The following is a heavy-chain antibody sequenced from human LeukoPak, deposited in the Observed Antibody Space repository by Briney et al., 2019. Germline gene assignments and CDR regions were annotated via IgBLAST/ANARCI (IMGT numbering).Heavy chain of an antibody. V-gene: IGHV3-15*01. CDR1: GFTFSSYG. Sequence: PGRSLRLSCAASGFTFSSYGMHWVRQAPGKGLEWVGRIKSKTDGGTTDYAAPVKGRCTISRDDSKNTLYLQMNSLKTEDTAVYYCTTAQGRNDDAFDIWGQGTMVTVSS. J-gene: IGHJ3*02. CDR2: IKSKTDGGTT. D-gene: IGHD1-1*01. CDR3: TTAQGRNDDAFDI.